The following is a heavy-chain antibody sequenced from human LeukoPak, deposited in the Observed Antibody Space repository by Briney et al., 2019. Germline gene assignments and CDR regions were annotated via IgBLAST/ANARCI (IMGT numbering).Heavy chain of an antibody. CDR3: ARADFIAAAGTWAFDI. V-gene: IGHV1-8*01. CDR1: GYTFTSYD. CDR2: MNPNSGNT. D-gene: IGHD6-13*01. Sequence: ASVKVSCKASGYTFTSYDINWVRQATGQGLEWMGWMNPNSGNTGYAQKFQGRVTMTRNTSISTAYMELSSLRSEDTAVYYCARADFIAAAGTWAFDIWGQGTMVTVSS. J-gene: IGHJ3*02.